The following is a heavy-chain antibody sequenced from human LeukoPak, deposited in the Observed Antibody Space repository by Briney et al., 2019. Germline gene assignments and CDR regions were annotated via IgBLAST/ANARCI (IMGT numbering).Heavy chain of an antibody. CDR3: ARGVLRYFDWPDY. V-gene: IGHV3-30*04. J-gene: IGHJ4*02. D-gene: IGHD3-9*01. CDR1: GFTFSSYA. CDR2: ISYDGSNK. Sequence: GGSLRLSCAASGFTFSSYAMHWVRQAPGKGLEWVAVISYDGSNKYYADSVKGRFTISGDNSKNTLYLQMNSLRAEDTAVYYCARGVLRYFDWPDYWGQGTLVTVSS.